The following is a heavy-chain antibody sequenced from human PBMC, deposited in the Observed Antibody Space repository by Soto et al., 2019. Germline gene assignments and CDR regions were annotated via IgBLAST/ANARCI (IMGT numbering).Heavy chain of an antibody. CDR2: ITNSGSTT. V-gene: IGHV3-11*01. CDR3: LRGYIAGGGSIFDY. D-gene: IGHD6-13*01. J-gene: IGHJ4*02. Sequence: PGGSLTLSCAASGFRFSDYYMTWIRQAPGKGLEWLSYITNSGSTTYYADSVKGRFTISRDNTKNSLYLQMTSLRDEDTAVYYCLRGYIAGGGSIFDYWGQGTLVTVSS. CDR1: GFRFSDYY.